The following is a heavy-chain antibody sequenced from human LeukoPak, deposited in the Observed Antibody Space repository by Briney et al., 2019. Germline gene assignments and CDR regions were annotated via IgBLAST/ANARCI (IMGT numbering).Heavy chain of an antibody. CDR2: IYISGRN. CDR3: GRDGVRRDGYNYCYGDGFDI. J-gene: IGHJ3*02. CDR1: GGSISSSY. V-gene: IGHV4-4*07. D-gene: IGHD5-24*01. Sequence: PSETLSLTCTVSGGSISSSYWSWTRLHAGEGLEWLGRIYISGRNNYNPSLMNRVTMSVGEYKNQFSLKLISVTAADTAVYYCGRDGVRRDGYNYCYGDGFDIWGQGTMVTVSS.